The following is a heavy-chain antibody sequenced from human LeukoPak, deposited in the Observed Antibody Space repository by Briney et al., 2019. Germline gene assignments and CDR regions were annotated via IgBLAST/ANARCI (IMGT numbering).Heavy chain of an antibody. CDR2: IYHSGYT. CDR1: GVPISSGGSS. Sequence: SQTLSLTCAVSGVPISSGGSSWNWIRQPPGKGLEWIGNIYHSGYTYYNPSLESRVTISVASSKNQFSLMLSSVTAADTAVYYCARGFGGNSFDYWGHGTLVTVSS. D-gene: IGHD4-23*01. J-gene: IGHJ4*01. V-gene: IGHV4-30-2*01. CDR3: ARGFGGNSFDY.